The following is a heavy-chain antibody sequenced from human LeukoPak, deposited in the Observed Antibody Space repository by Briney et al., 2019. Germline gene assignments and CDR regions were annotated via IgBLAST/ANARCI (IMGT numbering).Heavy chain of an antibody. D-gene: IGHD4-17*01. Sequence: SETLSLTCTVSGGSISSYYWSWIRQPPGKGLEWIGYIYYSGSTNYNPSLKSRVTMSVDTSKNHFSLKLSSLTAADTAVYYCARVGPRQLYGDYVLSLDYWGRGTLVTVSS. CDR2: IYYSGST. J-gene: IGHJ4*02. CDR3: ARVGPRQLYGDYVLSLDY. CDR1: GGSISSYY. V-gene: IGHV4-59*01.